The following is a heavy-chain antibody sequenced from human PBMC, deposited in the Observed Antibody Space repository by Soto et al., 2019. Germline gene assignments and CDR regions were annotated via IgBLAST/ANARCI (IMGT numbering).Heavy chain of an antibody. V-gene: IGHV4-39*01. D-gene: IGHD1-26*01. CDR2: IYYSGST. CDR3: ARRIVGATLDY. J-gene: IGHJ4*02. CDR1: GGSISSSSYY. Sequence: QLQLQESGPGLVKPSETLSLTCTVSGGSISSSSYYWGWIRQPPGKGLEWIGSIYYSGSTYYNPSLKSRVTISVDTSKNQFSLKLSSVTAADTAVYYCARRIVGATLDYWGQGTLVTVSS.